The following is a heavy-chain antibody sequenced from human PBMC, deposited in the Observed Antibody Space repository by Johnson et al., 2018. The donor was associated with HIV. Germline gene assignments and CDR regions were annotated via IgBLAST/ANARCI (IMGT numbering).Heavy chain of an antibody. CDR1: GFTFSNYA. CDR3: ARDRYSSSSGAFDI. Sequence: MQLVESGGGLVQPGGSLRLSCAASGFTFSNYAMSWVRQAPGKGLEWVSGINWNGGSTGYADSVKGRFTISRDNAKNSLYLQMNSLRAEDTALYYCARDRYSSSSGAFDIWGQGTMVTVSS. D-gene: IGHD6-6*01. V-gene: IGHV3-20*04. J-gene: IGHJ3*02. CDR2: INWNGGST.